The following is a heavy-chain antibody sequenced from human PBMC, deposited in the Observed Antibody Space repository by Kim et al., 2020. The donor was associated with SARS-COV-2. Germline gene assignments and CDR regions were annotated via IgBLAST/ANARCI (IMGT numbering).Heavy chain of an antibody. CDR1: GGSFSGYY. J-gene: IGHJ4*02. Sequence: SETLSLTCAVYGGSFSGYYWSWIRQPPGKGLEWIGEINHSGSTNYNPSLKSRVTISVDTSKNQFSLKLSSVTAADTAVYYCARLGYCSSTSCYTGSDYWGQGTLVTVSS. V-gene: IGHV4-34*01. D-gene: IGHD2-2*02. CDR3: ARLGYCSSTSCYTGSDY. CDR2: INHSGST.